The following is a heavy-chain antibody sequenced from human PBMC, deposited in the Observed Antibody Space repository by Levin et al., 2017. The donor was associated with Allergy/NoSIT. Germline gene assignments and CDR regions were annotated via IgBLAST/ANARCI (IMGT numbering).Heavy chain of an antibody. Sequence: WASVKVSCKTSGYTFTNFSISWVRQAPGQGLEWMGWIGTYNGFTNYAQKLQGRVTMTTDTSTTTAYMELRSLTSDDTAVYYCVRDAGVISGLYNWFDPWGQGTLVTVSS. CDR3: VRDAGVISGLYNWFDP. CDR1: GYTFTNFS. CDR2: IGTYNGFT. J-gene: IGHJ5*02. D-gene: IGHD3-10*01. V-gene: IGHV1-18*01.